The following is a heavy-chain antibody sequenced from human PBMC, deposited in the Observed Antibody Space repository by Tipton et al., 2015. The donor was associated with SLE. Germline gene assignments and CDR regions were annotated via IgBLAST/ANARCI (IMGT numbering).Heavy chain of an antibody. V-gene: IGHV3-21*01. CDR2: ISSSSSYI. D-gene: IGHD7-27*01. J-gene: IGHJ4*02. CDR1: GFTVSSNY. CDR3: ARDFPITGDFDY. Sequence: SLRLSCAASGFTVSSNYMSWVRQAPGKGLEWVSSISSSSSYIYYADSVKGRFTISRDNAKNSLYLQMNSLRAEDTAVYYCARDFPITGDFDYWGQGTLVTVSS.